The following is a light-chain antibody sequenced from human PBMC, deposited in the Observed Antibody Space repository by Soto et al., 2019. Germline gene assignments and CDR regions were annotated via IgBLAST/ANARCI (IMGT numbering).Light chain of an antibody. J-gene: IGLJ1*01. CDR3: SSYTRGNTDA. CDR1: GSDIGAYNT. Sequence: QSALTQPASVSGSPGQSITISCTGTGSDIGAYNTVAWYQQHPRRVPKLMIYEVTNRPSGISNRFSGSKSGNTASLTISGLQAEDEGDYYCSSYTRGNTDAFGTGTKVTVL. CDR2: EVT. V-gene: IGLV2-14*01.